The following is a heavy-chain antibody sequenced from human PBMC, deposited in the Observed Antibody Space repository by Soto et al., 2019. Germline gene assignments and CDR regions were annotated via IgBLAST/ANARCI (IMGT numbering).Heavy chain of an antibody. CDR3: AKEVITARPYYFDY. Sequence: SLRLSHAASGFTFSSYAVSWARQTPGKGLKWVSTISASGAYTYYTDSVKGRFTISRDNSKNTLYLQMRSLRAGDTATYYCAKEVITARPYYFDYWGQGTLVTVSS. J-gene: IGHJ4*02. CDR1: GFTFSSYA. CDR2: ISASGAYT. D-gene: IGHD6-6*01. V-gene: IGHV3-23*01.